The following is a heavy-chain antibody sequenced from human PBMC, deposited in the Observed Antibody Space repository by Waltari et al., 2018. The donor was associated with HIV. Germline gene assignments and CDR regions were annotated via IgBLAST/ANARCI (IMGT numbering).Heavy chain of an antibody. Sequence: QVQLVQSGAEVKKPGASVKVSCKASGYTFTSYYMHWVRQAPGQGLAWMGIINPSGGSTIDAQKFPGRVTMTRDTSTSTVYMERSSLRSEDTAVYYCAREKTRVGTIQLWPHFDYWGQGTLVTVSS. J-gene: IGHJ4*02. D-gene: IGHD5-18*01. CDR1: GYTFTSYY. CDR3: AREKTRVGTIQLWPHFDY. V-gene: IGHV1-46*03. CDR2: INPSGGST.